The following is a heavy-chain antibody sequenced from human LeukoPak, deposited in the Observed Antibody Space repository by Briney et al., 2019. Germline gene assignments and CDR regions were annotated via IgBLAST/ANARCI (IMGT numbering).Heavy chain of an antibody. CDR1: GFTFSTYA. J-gene: IGHJ4*02. CDR3: AKHSYRVDSFTDY. V-gene: IGHV3-64*04. Sequence: GGSLRLSCSASGFTFSTYAMDWVRQAPGKGLEHVSASSSKGDSTFYADSVKGRFTISRDNSKNTLYLQMNSLRAEDTAVYYRAKHSYRVDSFTDYWGQGTLVTVSS. D-gene: IGHD5-12*01. CDR2: SSSKGDST.